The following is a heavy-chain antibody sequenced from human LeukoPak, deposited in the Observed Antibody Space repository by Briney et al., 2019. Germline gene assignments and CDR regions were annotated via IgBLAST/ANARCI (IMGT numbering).Heavy chain of an antibody. D-gene: IGHD6-13*01. V-gene: IGHV3-33*01. J-gene: IGHJ4*02. Sequence: GGSLRLSCAASGFTFSSYGMHWVRQAPGEGLEWVAVIWYDGSNKYYADSVKGRFTISRDNSKNTLYLQMNSLRAEDTAVYYCARDPEFGSSWYVDYWGQGTLVTVSS. CDR3: ARDPEFGSSWYVDY. CDR1: GFTFSSYG. CDR2: IWYDGSNK.